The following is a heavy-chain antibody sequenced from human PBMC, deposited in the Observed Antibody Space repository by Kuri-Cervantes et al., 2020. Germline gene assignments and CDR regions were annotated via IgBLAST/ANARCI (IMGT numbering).Heavy chain of an antibody. D-gene: IGHD7-27*01. V-gene: IGHV3-23*01. CDR3: AREMTQNWGSLYFQHYYYYGMDV. CDR1: GFTFSSYA. Sequence: GESLKISCAASGFTFSSYAMSWVRQAPGKGLEWVSAISGSGGSTYYADSVKGRFTISRDNSKNTLYLQMNSLRAEDTAVYYCAREMTQNWGSLYFQHYYYYGMDVWGQGTTVTVSS. CDR2: ISGSGGST. J-gene: IGHJ6*02.